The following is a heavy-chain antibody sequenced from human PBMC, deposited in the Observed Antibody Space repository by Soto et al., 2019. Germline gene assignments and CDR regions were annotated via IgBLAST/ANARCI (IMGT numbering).Heavy chain of an antibody. D-gene: IGHD1-26*01. CDR2: INPSGGST. CDR1: GYTFTSYS. V-gene: IGHV1-46*01. Sequence: GSSVKASCKASGYTFTSYSMHWGRQAPGQGLEGMGIINPSGGSTTYAQKFQDRVTMTRDTSTSTVYMEVSSLRSEDMAVYYCARDELLDVWGQGNTVTV. CDR3: ARDELLDV. J-gene: IGHJ6*02.